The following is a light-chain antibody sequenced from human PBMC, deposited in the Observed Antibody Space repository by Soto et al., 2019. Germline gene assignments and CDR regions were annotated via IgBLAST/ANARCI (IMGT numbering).Light chain of an antibody. CDR1: SSNIGAGYD. Sequence: QSVLTQPPSVSGAPGQRVTISCTGSSSNIGAGYDVHWYQQLPGTAPKLLIYGNSNRPSGVPDRFSGSKSGTSASLAITGLQAEDEADYYCQSYDSSLSGWVFRGGTNLTFL. V-gene: IGLV1-40*01. J-gene: IGLJ3*02. CDR3: QSYDSSLSGWV. CDR2: GNS.